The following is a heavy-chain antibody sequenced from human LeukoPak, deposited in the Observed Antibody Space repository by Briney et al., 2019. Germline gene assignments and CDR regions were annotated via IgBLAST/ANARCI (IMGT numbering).Heavy chain of an antibody. CDR2: ISYDGSNK. J-gene: IGHJ4*02. Sequence: GGCLRLSCAASGFTFSSYGMHWVRQAPGKGLEWVAVISYDGSNKYYADSVKGRFTISRDNSKNTLYLQMNSLRAEDTAVYYCTRDFDFSSAIWGQGTLVTVSS. CDR3: TRDFDFSSAI. V-gene: IGHV3-30*03. CDR1: GFTFSSYG. D-gene: IGHD3-3*01.